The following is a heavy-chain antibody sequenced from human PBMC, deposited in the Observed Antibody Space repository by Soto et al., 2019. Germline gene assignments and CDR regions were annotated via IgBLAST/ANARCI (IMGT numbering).Heavy chain of an antibody. CDR2: ISYDGSNK. D-gene: IGHD6-19*01. V-gene: IGHV3-30-3*01. CDR3: AREGAQWLALFDY. Sequence: PGGSLRLSCAASGFTFSSYAMHWVRQAPGKGLEWVAVISYDGSNKYYADSVKGRFTISRDNSKNTLYLQMNSLRAEDTAVYYCAREGAQWLALFDYLGPGTLVTVSS. J-gene: IGHJ4*02. CDR1: GFTFSSYA.